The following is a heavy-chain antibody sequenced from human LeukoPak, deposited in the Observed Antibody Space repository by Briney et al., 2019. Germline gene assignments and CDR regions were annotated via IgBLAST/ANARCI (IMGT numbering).Heavy chain of an antibody. V-gene: IGHV3-21*01. CDR2: FSISSSYI. CDR1: GFTFNSYS. CDR3: ASFPQYYYYTKSRAFDI. J-gene: IGHJ3*02. D-gene: IGHD3-22*01. Sequence: GGSLRLSCVASGFTFNSYSMSWVRQAPGKGLEWVSSFSISSSYIYYADSVKGRFTISRDNAKNSLYLQMNSLRAEDTAVYYCASFPQYYYYTKSRAFDIWGQGTMVTVSS.